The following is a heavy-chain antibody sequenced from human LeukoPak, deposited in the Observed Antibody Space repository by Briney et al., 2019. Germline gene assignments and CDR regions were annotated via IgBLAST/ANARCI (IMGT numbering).Heavy chain of an antibody. CDR2: INQDGSEQ. CDR3: SRSLDY. Sequence: GGSLRLSCAASGFSFSDYWMDWVRQAPGKGMEWVANINQDGSEQYYVDSVKGRFTISRDNAKNSLYLQMNSPRAEDTAVYYCSRSLDYWGQGALVTVSS. J-gene: IGHJ4*02. V-gene: IGHV3-7*01. CDR1: GFSFSDYW.